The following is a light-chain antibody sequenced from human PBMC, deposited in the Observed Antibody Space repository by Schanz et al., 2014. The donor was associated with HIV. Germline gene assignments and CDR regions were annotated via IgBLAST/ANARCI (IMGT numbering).Light chain of an antibody. Sequence: QSALTQPPSASGSPGQSVTISCTGTSSDIGAYDFVSWYQHHPGKAPKLLIYEVNKRPSGVPNRFSGSKSGNAASLTVSGLQADDEADYYCQSFDSSVRNVVFGGGTKLTVL. J-gene: IGLJ2*01. CDR2: EVN. CDR3: QSFDSSVRNVV. CDR1: SSDIGAYDF. V-gene: IGLV2-8*01.